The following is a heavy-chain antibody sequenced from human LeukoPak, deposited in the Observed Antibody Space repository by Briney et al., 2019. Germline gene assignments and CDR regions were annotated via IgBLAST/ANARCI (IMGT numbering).Heavy chain of an antibody. V-gene: IGHV3-48*03. D-gene: IGHD3-22*01. CDR1: GFTFSSYQ. CDR3: AREASYYYDSSGYYPLDY. J-gene: IGHJ4*02. CDR2: ISSSGSTI. Sequence: GGSLRLYCAASGFTFSSYQMNWVRQAPGKGLEWVSYISSSGSTIYYADSVKGRFTISRDNAKNSLYLQMNSLRAEDTAVYYCAREASYYYDSSGYYPLDYWGQGTLVTVSS.